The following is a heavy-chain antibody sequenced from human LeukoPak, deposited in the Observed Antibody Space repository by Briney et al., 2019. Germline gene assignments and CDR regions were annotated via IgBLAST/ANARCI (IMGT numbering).Heavy chain of an antibody. J-gene: IGHJ5*02. CDR1: GYTLCVYY. V-gene: IGHV1-2*02. CDR3: ARPTYCGGGCYYWFDT. Sequence: ASVKVSCKASGYTLCVYYMHWVQQAPRQGLEWMGWINANTGGTNYAQKFQGRVTMTRDTSISTVYMELSGLRSDDTAVYYCARPTYCGGGCYYWFDTWGQGTLVTVSS. CDR2: INANTGGT. D-gene: IGHD2-21*02.